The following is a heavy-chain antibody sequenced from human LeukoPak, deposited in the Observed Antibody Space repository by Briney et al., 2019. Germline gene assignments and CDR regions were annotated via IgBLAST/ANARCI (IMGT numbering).Heavy chain of an antibody. D-gene: IGHD6-13*01. V-gene: IGHV1-18*01. Sequence: APVKVSCKASGYTFSSYGISWVRQAPGQGLEWMGWISAYNGNTNYRQKLQGRVTMTTDTSTSTAYMDLRSLRSDDTAVYYCARERIAAADLDAFDIWGQGTMVTVSS. J-gene: IGHJ3*02. CDR3: ARERIAAADLDAFDI. CDR1: GYTFSSYG. CDR2: ISAYNGNT.